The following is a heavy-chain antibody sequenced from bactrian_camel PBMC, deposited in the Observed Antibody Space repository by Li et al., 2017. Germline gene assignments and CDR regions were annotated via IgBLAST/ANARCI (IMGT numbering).Heavy chain of an antibody. CDR1: GFTFSTQD. V-gene: IGHV3S40*01. Sequence: VQLVESGGGLVPPGGSLRLSCEVSGFTFSTQDMAWVRQAPGKGLERVSHIVAGGDNNYYADSVKGRFTIYRDNAKNTVYLQMNSLQTEDTAVYYCTIGLYADFGYGGQGTQVTVS. D-gene: IGHD1*01. J-gene: IGHJ4*01. CDR3: TIGLYADFGY. CDR2: IVAGGDNN.